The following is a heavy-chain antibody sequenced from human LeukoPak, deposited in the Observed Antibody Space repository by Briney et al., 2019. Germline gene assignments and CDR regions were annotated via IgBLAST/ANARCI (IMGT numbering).Heavy chain of an antibody. J-gene: IGHJ6*02. CDR1: AFTFSSHA. Sequence: GGSLRLSCVGSAFTFSSHAMSWVRQAPGKGPEWVANMNKDGSEKYYVDSVKGRFTISRDTAKNSLYLQMNNLRAEDTALYYCARNNDMDVWGQGTTVIVSS. D-gene: IGHD1/OR15-1a*01. V-gene: IGHV3-7*03. CDR2: MNKDGSEK. CDR3: ARNNDMDV.